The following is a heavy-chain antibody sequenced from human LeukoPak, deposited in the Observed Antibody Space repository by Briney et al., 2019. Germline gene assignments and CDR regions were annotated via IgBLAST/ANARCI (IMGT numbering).Heavy chain of an antibody. CDR1: GGSISSGGYY. D-gene: IGHD3-16*02. V-gene: IGHV4-30-2*01. Sequence: SETLSLTCTVSGGSISSGGYYWSWIRQPPGKGPEWIGHIYHSGSTYYNPSLKSRVTISVDRSKNQFSLKLSSVTAADTAVYYCASKGVISGNFDYWGQGTLVTVSS. J-gene: IGHJ4*02. CDR3: ASKGVISGNFDY. CDR2: IYHSGST.